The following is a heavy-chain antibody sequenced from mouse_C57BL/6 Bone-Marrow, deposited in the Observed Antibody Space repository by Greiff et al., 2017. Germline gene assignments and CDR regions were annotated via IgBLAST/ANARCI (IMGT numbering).Heavy chain of an antibody. D-gene: IGHD1-1*01. CDR3: VTTVVDYAMDY. V-gene: IGHV5-9-1*02. Sequence: EVMLVESGEGLVKPGGSLKLSCAASGFTFSSYAMSWVRQPPEKRLEWVAYISSGGDYIYYADTVKGRFTISRDNARNTLYLQMSSLKSEDTAMYYSVTTVVDYAMDYWGQGTSVTVSS. CDR1: GFTFSSYA. J-gene: IGHJ4*01. CDR2: ISSGGDYI.